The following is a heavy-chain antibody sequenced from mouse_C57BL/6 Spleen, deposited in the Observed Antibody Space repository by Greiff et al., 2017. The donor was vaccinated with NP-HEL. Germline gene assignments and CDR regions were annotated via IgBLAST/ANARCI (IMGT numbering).Heavy chain of an antibody. CDR3: ASYYYGSKPPWYFDV. Sequence: QVQLQQSGAELVKPGASVKISCKASGYAFSSYWMNWVKQRPGKGLEWIGQIYPGDGDTNYNGKFKGKATLTADKSSSTAYMQLSSLTSEDSAVYFCASYYYGSKPPWYFDVWGTGTTVTVSS. V-gene: IGHV1-80*01. CDR2: IYPGDGDT. D-gene: IGHD1-1*01. CDR1: GYAFSSYW. J-gene: IGHJ1*03.